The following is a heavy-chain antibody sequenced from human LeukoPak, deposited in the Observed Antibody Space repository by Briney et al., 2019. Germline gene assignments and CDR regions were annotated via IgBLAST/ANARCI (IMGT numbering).Heavy chain of an antibody. J-gene: IGHJ5*02. Sequence: SETLSLTCTVSGGSISSSSSYWGWIRQPPGKGLEWIGSIYYSGSTYYNPSLKSRVTISVDTSKNQFSLKLSSVTAADTAVYCCARRTYYYDSSGPWGQGTLVTVSS. V-gene: IGHV4-39*01. CDR2: IYYSGST. D-gene: IGHD3-22*01. CDR3: ARRTYYYDSSGP. CDR1: GGSISSSSSY.